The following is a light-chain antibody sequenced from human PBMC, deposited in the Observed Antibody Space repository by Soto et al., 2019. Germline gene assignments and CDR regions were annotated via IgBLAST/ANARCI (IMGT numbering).Light chain of an antibody. CDR1: QSLSNN. CDR2: AAY. Sequence: EIVMTQSPDIMSVSPGERATLSCRASQSLSNNVAWYQQRPGQAPRLLMYAAYTRATGIPARFSGSGSGTESTLAISSLQSEDSAVYYCQQYNDWPRTFGQGNKVDIK. V-gene: IGKV3-15*01. CDR3: QQYNDWPRT. J-gene: IGKJ1*01.